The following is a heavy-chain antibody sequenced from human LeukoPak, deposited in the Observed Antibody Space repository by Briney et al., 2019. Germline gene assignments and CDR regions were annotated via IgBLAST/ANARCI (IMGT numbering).Heavy chain of an antibody. CDR1: GYSISSSNW. D-gene: IGHD3-10*01. J-gene: IGHJ4*02. CDR2: IYYSGST. CDR3: ARPSGGYYGGGFDY. Sequence: SETLSLTCVVSGYSISSSNWWGWIRQPPGKGLEWIGYIYYSGSTYYNPSLKSRVTISVDTSKNQFSLKLSSVTAADTAVYYCARPSGGYYGGGFDYWGQGTLVTVSS. V-gene: IGHV4-28*01.